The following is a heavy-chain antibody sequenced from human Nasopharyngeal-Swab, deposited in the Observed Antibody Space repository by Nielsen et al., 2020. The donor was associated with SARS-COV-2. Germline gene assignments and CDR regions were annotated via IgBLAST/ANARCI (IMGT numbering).Heavy chain of an antibody. D-gene: IGHD5-18*01. CDR1: GFTFDDYS. Sequence: SLKISCAASGFTFDDYSMPWVRQAPGKGLEWVSGISWNSGSIGYADSVKGRFTISRDNAKNSLYLQMNSLRAEDTALYYCANFQTDSYGYSEGGYWGQGTLVTVSS. J-gene: IGHJ4*02. CDR2: ISWNSGSI. CDR3: ANFQTDSYGYSEGGY. V-gene: IGHV3-9*01.